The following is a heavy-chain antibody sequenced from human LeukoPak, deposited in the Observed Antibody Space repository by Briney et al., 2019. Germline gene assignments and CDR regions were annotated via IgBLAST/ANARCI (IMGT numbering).Heavy chain of an antibody. CDR1: GFTVSSNY. CDR2: IYSGGST. Sequence: GGSLRLSCAASGFTVSSNYMSWVRQAPGKGLEWVSVIYSGGSTYYADSVKGRFTISRDNSKNTLYLQMNSLRAEDTAVYYCARDSGDYYDSSDYPSDYWGQGTLVTVSS. J-gene: IGHJ4*02. D-gene: IGHD3-22*01. V-gene: IGHV3-66*01. CDR3: ARDSGDYYDSSDYPSDY.